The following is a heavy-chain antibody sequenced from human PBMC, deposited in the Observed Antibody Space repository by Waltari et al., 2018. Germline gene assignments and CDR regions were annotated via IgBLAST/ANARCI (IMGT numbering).Heavy chain of an antibody. V-gene: IGHV4-4*07. Sequence: QVQLQESGPGLVKPSAPLSLTCPVSGASISRYYWRWIRQPAGKGLEWIGRIYTRGSTNDNPSLKSRVTMSVDTSKNQFSLKLSSVTAADTAVYYCARGHQPPAAFDIWGQGTMVTVSS. CDR2: IYTRGST. J-gene: IGHJ3*02. CDR3: ARGHQPPAAFDI. CDR1: GASISRYY.